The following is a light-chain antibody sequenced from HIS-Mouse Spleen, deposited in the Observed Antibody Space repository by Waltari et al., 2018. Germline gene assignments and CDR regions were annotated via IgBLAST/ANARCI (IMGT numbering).Light chain of an antibody. CDR2: DVR. CDR3: CSYAGSYTGV. V-gene: IGLV2-11*01. Sequence: QSALTQPRSVSGSPGQSVTISCTGTSSDVGGYNYVSWYQQHPGQAPKLMIYDVRTRPSGVPDRVSGSKSGNTASLTISGLQAEDEADYYCCSYAGSYTGVFGTGTKVTVL. CDR1: SSDVGGYNY. J-gene: IGLJ1*01.